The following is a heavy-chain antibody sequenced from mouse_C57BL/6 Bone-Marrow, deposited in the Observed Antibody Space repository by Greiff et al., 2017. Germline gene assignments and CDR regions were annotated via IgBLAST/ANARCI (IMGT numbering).Heavy chain of an antibody. J-gene: IGHJ2*01. Sequence: QVQLQQSGAELVRPGTSVKLSCKASGYTFTSYWMHWVKQRPGQGLEWIGVIDPSDSYTNYNQKFKGKATLTVDTSSSTAYMQLSSLTSEDSAVYYCAREGIYYDYVYYFDYWGQGTTLTVSS. D-gene: IGHD2-4*01. CDR3: AREGIYYDYVYYFDY. V-gene: IGHV1-59*01. CDR2: IDPSDSYT. CDR1: GYTFTSYW.